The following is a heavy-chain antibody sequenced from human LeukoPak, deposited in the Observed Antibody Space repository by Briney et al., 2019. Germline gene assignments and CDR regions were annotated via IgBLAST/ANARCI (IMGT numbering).Heavy chain of an antibody. CDR3: AREVEVVPASMGAYYYYYMDV. V-gene: IGHV3-74*01. D-gene: IGHD2-2*01. Sequence: PGGSLRLSCAASGFTISNHWMHWVRQAPGKGLVWVSRINSDGRRTSYADSVKGRFTISRDNAKNTLYLQMNSLRPDDTAVYDCAREVEVVPASMGAYYYYYMDVWGKGTTVTVSS. CDR1: GFTISNHW. CDR2: INSDGRRT. J-gene: IGHJ6*03.